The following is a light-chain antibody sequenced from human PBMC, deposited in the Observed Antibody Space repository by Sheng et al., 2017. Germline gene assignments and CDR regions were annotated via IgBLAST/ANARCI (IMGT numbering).Light chain of an antibody. CDR3: QQYKSDSQWT. Sequence: DIQMTQSPSSLSASVGDRVTITCRASQSISSYLNWYQQKPGKAPKLLIYAASSLQSGVPSRFSGSGSGTDFTLTISSLQPEDFATYYCQQYKSDSQWTFGQGTKVEIK. CDR2: AAS. CDR1: QSISSY. J-gene: IGKJ1*01. V-gene: IGKV1-39*01.